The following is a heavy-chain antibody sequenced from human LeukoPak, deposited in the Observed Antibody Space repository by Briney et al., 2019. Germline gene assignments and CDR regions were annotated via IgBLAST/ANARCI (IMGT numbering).Heavy chain of an antibody. J-gene: IGHJ4*02. CDR3: ARGVFGDYAPGDY. Sequence: GGSLRLSCAASGFTFSSYGLSWVRQAPGKGPQWVSYISGNGGTTHYADSVEGRFTISRDNAKNSLYLQMNSLRAEDTAVYYCARGVFGDYAPGDYWGQGTLVTVSS. CDR1: GFTFSSYG. D-gene: IGHD3-10*01. V-gene: IGHV3-48*04. CDR2: ISGNGGTT.